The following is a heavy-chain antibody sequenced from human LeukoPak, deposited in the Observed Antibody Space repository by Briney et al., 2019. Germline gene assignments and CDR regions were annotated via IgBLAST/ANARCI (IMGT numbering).Heavy chain of an antibody. CDR2: INHSGST. J-gene: IGHJ5*02. V-gene: IGHV4-34*01. CDR1: GGSFSGYY. Sequence: PSETLSLTCAVYGGSFSGYYWSWIRQPPGKGLEWIGEINHSGSTNYNPSLKSRVTISVDTSKNQFSLKLSSVTAADTAVYYCASRGQWELHAGGWFDPWGQGTLVTVSS. D-gene: IGHD1-26*01. CDR3: ASRGQWELHAGGWFDP.